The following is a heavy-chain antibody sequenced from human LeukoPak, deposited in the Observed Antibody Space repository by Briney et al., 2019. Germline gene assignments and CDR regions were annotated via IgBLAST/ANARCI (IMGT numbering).Heavy chain of an antibody. D-gene: IGHD2/OR15-2a*01. J-gene: IGHJ4*02. CDR2: INSDGRST. Sequence: GGTLRLSSAASVFAFCSYGMPWGAQSPGKGGVWGSRINSDGRSTSYADSAKGRFTISRHNANKTLSLQMNSLRARPTAGLSCAGHTTLYPVWGEGTLVTVSS. CDR1: VFAFCSYG. CDR3: AGHTTLYPV. V-gene: IGHV3-74*01.